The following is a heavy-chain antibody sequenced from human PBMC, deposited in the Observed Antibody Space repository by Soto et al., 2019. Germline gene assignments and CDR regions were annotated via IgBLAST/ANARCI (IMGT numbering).Heavy chain of an antibody. Sequence: VLVKVSGKASGYAFTCYYMHWVRQEPGQGLEWMGIINPSGGSTSYAQKFQGRVTMTRDTSTSTVYMELSSLRSEDTAVYYCARDPLEYSSSSGGCDYWGQGTLVTVSS. CDR3: ARDPLEYSSSSGGCDY. J-gene: IGHJ4*02. CDR1: GYAFTCYY. V-gene: IGHV1-46*01. D-gene: IGHD6-6*01. CDR2: INPSGGST.